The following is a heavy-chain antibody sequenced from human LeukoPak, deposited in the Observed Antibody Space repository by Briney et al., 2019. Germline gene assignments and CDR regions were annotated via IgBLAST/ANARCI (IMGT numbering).Heavy chain of an antibody. V-gene: IGHV1-69*13. CDR2: IIPMHGAA. CDR1: GGTFNNYA. D-gene: IGHD3-3*01. J-gene: IGHJ6*03. CDR3: ARGPVGQYQSGYYYYYMDV. Sequence: GASVKVSCKASGGTFNNYAITWVRQAPGQGLECLGGIIPMHGAASYAQKFQGRVTITADESTTTAYMELSRLRSEDPAVYYCARGPVGQYQSGYYYYYMDVWGKGTTVTISS.